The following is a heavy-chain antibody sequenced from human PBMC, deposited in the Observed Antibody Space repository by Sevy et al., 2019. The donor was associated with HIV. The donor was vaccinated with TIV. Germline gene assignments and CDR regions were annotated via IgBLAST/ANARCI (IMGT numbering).Heavy chain of an antibody. V-gene: IGHV3-23*01. CDR2: ISGRGGST. CDR1: GFTFSSYA. Sequence: GGSLRLSCAASGFTFSSYAMSWVRQAPGKGLEWFSAISGRGGSTYYADSVKGRFTISRDNSKNRLYLQMNSLRAEDTAVYYCAKGGVTPAPRYYYYGMDVWGQGTTVTVSS. D-gene: IGHD4-4*01. J-gene: IGHJ6*02. CDR3: AKGGVTPAPRYYYYGMDV.